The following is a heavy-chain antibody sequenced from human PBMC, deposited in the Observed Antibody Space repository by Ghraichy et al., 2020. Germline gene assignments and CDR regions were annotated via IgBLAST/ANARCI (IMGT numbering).Heavy chain of an antibody. J-gene: IGHJ4*02. Sequence: GGSLRLSCVASGFPFSADGMQWVRQPPGKGLEWLEVISYEGDIEVRADSAQGRRTISRDNSKNTIHLEMNNLSTEDTAVYFCAGIRPGSSWYFEDIWGQGTLVTVSS. CDR2: ISYEGDIE. D-gene: IGHD6-13*01. CDR1: GFPFSADG. V-gene: IGHV3-30*03. CDR3: AGIRPGSSWYFEDI.